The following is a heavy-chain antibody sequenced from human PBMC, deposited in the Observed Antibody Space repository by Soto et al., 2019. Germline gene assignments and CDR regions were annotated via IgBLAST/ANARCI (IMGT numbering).Heavy chain of an antibody. CDR2: INAGNGNT. CDR1: GYTLTSYA. V-gene: IGHV1-3*01. CDR3: ARSTIVLMVYALYGMDV. Sequence: ASVKVSCKASGYTLTSYAMHWVRQAPGQRLEWMGWINAGNGNTKYSQKFQGRVTITRDTSASTAYMGLSSLRSEDTAVYYCARSTIVLMVYALYGMDVWGQGTTVTVSS. D-gene: IGHD2-8*01. J-gene: IGHJ6*02.